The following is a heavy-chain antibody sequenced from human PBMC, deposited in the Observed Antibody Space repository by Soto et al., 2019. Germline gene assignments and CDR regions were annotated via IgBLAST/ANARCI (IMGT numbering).Heavy chain of an antibody. V-gene: IGHV1-2*04. CDR2: INPNSGGT. J-gene: IGHJ3*02. CDR3: VKRSGQSNGWGAFDI. CDR1: GDTITGYY. Sequence: GASVEVSCKASGDTITGYYMHWVRQAPGQGLEWMGWINPNSGGTNYAQKFQGWVTMTRDTSISTAYMELSRLRSDDTAAYYCVKRSGQSNGWGAFDIWGQGAMVTVSS. D-gene: IGHD6-19*01.